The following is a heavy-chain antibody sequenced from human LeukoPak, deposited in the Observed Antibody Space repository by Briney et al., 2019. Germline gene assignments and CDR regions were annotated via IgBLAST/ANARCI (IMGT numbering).Heavy chain of an antibody. CDR2: IYYSGST. CDR1: GGSISSYY. D-gene: IGHD4-17*01. V-gene: IGHV4-59*08. Sequence: PSETLSLTCTVSGGSISSYYWSWIRQPPGKELEWIEYIYYSGSTNYNPSLKSRVTISVDTSKNQFSLKLSSVTAADTAVYYCARHEATVTNFDYWGQGTLVTVSS. J-gene: IGHJ4*02. CDR3: ARHEATVTNFDY.